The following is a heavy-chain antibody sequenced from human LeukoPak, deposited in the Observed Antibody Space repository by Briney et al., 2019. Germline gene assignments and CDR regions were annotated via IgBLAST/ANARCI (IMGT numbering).Heavy chain of an antibody. J-gene: IGHJ4*02. D-gene: IGHD3-22*01. CDR3: ARDYYDSSGYYYSDY. Sequence: SETLSLTCTVSGYSISSGYYWGWIRQPPGKGLEWIGSIYYSGSTYYNPSLKSRVTISVDTSKNQFSLKLSSVTAADTAVYYCARDYYDSSGYYYSDYWGQGTLVTVSS. V-gene: IGHV4-38-2*02. CDR2: IYYSGST. CDR1: GYSISSGYY.